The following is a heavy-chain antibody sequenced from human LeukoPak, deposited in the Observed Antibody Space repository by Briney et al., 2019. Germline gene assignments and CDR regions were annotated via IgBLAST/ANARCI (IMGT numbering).Heavy chain of an antibody. D-gene: IGHD3-9*01. J-gene: IGHJ4*02. CDR3: ARYYDILTGTPSFDY. CDR1: GYTFTSYD. V-gene: IGHV1-8*01. CDR2: MNPNSGNT. Sequence: GASVKVSCKASGYTFTSYDINWVRQATGQGLEWMGWMNPNSGNTGYAQKFQGRGTMTRNTSISTAYMELSSLRSEDTAVYYCARYYDILTGTPSFDYWGQGTLVTVSS.